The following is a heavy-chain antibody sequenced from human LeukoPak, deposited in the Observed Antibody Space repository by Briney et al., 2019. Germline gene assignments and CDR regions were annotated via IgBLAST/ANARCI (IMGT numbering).Heavy chain of an antibody. CDR2: FDPKDSET. D-gene: IGHD1-26*01. V-gene: IGHV1-24*01. J-gene: IGHJ3*01. Sequence: GASVKLSCTVSGYTLTELSMHWVRPPPAKGNEWMGGFDPKDSETIYAQKFKGRVTMTDETSKDTAYKELSRMRSEETVVYYCGSRVGATTTFDFWGQGTMVTVSS. CDR1: GYTLTELS. CDR3: GSRVGATTTFDF.